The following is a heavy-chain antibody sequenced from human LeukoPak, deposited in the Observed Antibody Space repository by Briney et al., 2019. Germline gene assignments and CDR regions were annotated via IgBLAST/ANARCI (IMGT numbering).Heavy chain of an antibody. Sequence: GGSLRLSCAASGFTFSSYAMSWVRQAPRKGLECVSAISGSGGATYYADSVKGRFTISRDNSKNTLYLQMNSLRAEDTAVFYCAKAGGRYYDSSGNYWGPGALVTVSS. V-gene: IGHV3-23*01. CDR2: ISGSGGAT. CDR1: GFTFSSYA. D-gene: IGHD3-22*01. J-gene: IGHJ4*02. CDR3: AKAGGRYYDSSGNY.